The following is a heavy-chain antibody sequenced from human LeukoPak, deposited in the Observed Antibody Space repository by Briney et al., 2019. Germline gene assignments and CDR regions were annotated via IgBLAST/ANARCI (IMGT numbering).Heavy chain of an antibody. V-gene: IGHV4-34*01. D-gene: IGHD6-19*01. Sequence: PSETLSLTCTVSGGSISSYYWSWIRQPPGKGLEWIGEINHSGSTNYNPSLKSRVTISVDTSKNQFSLKLSSVTAADTAVYYCARYSGYSSGPNWFDPWGQGTLVTVSS. J-gene: IGHJ5*02. CDR3: ARYSGYSSGPNWFDP. CDR1: GGSISSYY. CDR2: INHSGST.